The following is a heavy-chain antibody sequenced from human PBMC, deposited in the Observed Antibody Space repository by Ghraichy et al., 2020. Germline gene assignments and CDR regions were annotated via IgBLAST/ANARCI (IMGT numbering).Heavy chain of an antibody. Sequence: SETLSLTCAVNGATFSGYYWSWIRQSPEKGLEWIGEVTDRGISNYNPSLKSRVTISVDPSKRQISLMLTSVTAADTAVYYCAGMYSNGRNPGYYYYFYGMDGWGQGTKVT. J-gene: IGHJ6*02. V-gene: IGHV4-34*08. CDR3: AGMYSNGRNPGYYYYFYGMDG. CDR1: GATFSGYY. D-gene: IGHD6-19*01. CDR2: VTDRGIS.